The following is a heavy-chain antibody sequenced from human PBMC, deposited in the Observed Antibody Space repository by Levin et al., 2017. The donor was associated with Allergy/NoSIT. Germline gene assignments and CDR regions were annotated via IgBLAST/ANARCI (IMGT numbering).Heavy chain of an antibody. CDR2: INSDGSST. Sequence: PGGSLRLSCAASGFTFSSYWMHWVRQAPWKGLVWVSRINSDGSSTVYADSVKGRFTISRDNAKNTLYLQMNSLRADDTAVYYCAGEPRSAFDIWGQGTMVTVSS. CDR3: AGEPRSAFDI. CDR1: GFTFSSYW. D-gene: IGHD6-13*01. J-gene: IGHJ3*02. V-gene: IGHV3-74*01.